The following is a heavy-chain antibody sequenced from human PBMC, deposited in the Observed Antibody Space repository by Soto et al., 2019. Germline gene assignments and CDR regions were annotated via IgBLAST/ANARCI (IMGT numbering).Heavy chain of an antibody. D-gene: IGHD6-13*01. J-gene: IGHJ4*02. CDR1: GFTFSSSA. Sequence: PWGSLRLSCAASGFTFSSSAMSWVRQAPGKGLEWVSGISGSGGGTYYADSVKGRFTISRDNSKNTLYLQMNSLRAEDTAVYYCAKGGYGSSWRFDYWGQGTLVTVSS. V-gene: IGHV3-23*01. CDR3: AKGGYGSSWRFDY. CDR2: ISGSGGGT.